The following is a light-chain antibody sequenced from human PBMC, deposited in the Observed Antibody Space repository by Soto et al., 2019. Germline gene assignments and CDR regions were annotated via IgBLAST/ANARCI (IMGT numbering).Light chain of an antibody. Sequence: EIVMTQSPATLSVSPGEGATLSCRASQSFNSNLAWYQQKPGQAPRLLIYGASTRATDIPARFSGSGSGTEFTLTISSLQSEDFAIYYCQQYNNWPPTFGQGTKVDIK. CDR1: QSFNSN. CDR2: GAS. V-gene: IGKV3-15*01. J-gene: IGKJ1*01. CDR3: QQYNNWPPT.